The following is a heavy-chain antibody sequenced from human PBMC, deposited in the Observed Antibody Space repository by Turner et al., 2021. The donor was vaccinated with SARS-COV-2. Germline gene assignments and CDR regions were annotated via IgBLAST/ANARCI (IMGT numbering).Heavy chain of an antibody. Sequence: QVQLQESGPGLVKPSQTLSLTGTVSGGSISSGGYYWSWIRQHPGKGLEWIGYIYNSGNTYYTPSLKSRVTISVDSSKNQFSLKLSSVTAADTAVYFCARSSTSSNRFDYWGQGTLVTVSS. V-gene: IGHV4-31*03. J-gene: IGHJ4*02. D-gene: IGHD6-13*01. CDR3: ARSSTSSNRFDY. CDR1: GGSISSGGYY. CDR2: IYNSGNT.